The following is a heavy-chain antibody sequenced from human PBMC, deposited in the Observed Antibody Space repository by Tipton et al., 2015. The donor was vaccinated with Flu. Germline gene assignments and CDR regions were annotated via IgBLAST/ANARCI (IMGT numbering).Heavy chain of an antibody. CDR3: ARLSYYDVDLKNFYFED. Sequence: TLSLTCTDSGGSISSSSYNWGWIRQPPGKGLEWMARIYYRGRTYYNPSLKGRVTISVDTSKNQFSWNWNSVTAADTAVYYCARLSYYDVDLKNFYFEDWGQGTLVTVSS. V-gene: IGHV4-39*01. J-gene: IGHJ4*02. D-gene: IGHD3-10*02. CDR2: IYYRGRT. CDR1: GGSISSSSYN.